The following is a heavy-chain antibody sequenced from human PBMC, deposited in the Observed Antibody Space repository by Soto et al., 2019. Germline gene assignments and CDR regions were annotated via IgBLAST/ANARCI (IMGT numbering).Heavy chain of an antibody. V-gene: IGHV1-69*12. CDR2: IIPIFGTA. J-gene: IGHJ4*02. CDR1: GGTFSSYA. Sequence: QVQLVQSGAEVKKPGSSVKVSCKASGGTFSSYAISWVRQAPGQGLEWMGGIIPIFGTANYAQKFQGRVTMTADESTSTDYMELSSLRSEYTAVYYCARESRYCSGGSCYFLPGIDYWGQGTLVTVSS. CDR3: ARESRYCSGGSCYFLPGIDY. D-gene: IGHD2-15*01.